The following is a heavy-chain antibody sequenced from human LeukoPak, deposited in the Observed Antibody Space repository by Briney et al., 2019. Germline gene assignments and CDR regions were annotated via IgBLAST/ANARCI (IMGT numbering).Heavy chain of an antibody. CDR1: GYTFTGYY. CDR2: MNPNSGNT. D-gene: IGHD4-23*01. Sequence: GASVKVSCKASGYTFTGYYMHWVRQAPGQGLEWMGWMNPNSGNTGYAQKFQGRVTMTRNTSISTAYMELSSLRSEDTAVYYCARGDYGGNSGENWFDPWGQGTLVTVSS. CDR3: ARGDYGGNSGENWFDP. J-gene: IGHJ5*02. V-gene: IGHV1-8*02.